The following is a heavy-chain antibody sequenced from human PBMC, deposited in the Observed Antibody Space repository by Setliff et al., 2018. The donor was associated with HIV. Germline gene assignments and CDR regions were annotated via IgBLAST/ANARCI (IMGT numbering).Heavy chain of an antibody. CDR1: SGSISGYY. V-gene: IGHV4-59*01. CDR3: VRGYCSSTTCYEDYYYMDV. D-gene: IGHD2-2*01. Sequence: LSLTCTVSSGSISGYYWSWIRQPPGKGLEYIGSIFFTGNTIYNPSLKARVTLSVDMSKNQVFLRLSSVTAADTAVYYCVRGYCSSTTCYEDYYYMDVWGKGSTVTVSS. CDR2: IFFTGNT. J-gene: IGHJ6*03.